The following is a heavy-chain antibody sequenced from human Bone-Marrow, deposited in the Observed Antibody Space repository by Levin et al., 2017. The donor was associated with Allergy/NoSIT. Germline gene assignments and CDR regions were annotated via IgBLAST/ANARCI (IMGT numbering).Heavy chain of an antibody. V-gene: IGHV1-46*01. CDR1: GYTFTSYY. CDR2: INPSGGST. CDR3: ARGVLRGYSGYDSPSYFDY. D-gene: IGHD5-12*01. J-gene: IGHJ4*02. Sequence: ASVKVSCKASGYTFTSYYMHWVRQAPGQGLEWMGIINPSGGSTSYAQKFQGRVTMTRDTSTSTVYMELSSLRSEDTAVYYCARGVLRGYSGYDSPSYFDYWGQGTLVTVSS.